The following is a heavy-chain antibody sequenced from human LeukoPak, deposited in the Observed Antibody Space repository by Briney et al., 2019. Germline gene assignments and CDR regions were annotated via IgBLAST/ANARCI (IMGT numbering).Heavy chain of an antibody. J-gene: IGHJ5*02. Sequence: GESLKISCKGSGYSFTSYWIGWVRQMPGKGLEWMGIIYPGDSDTRYSPSFQGQVTISADKSISTAYLQWSSLKASDTAMYYCAISRQDRITMVRGVSWFDPRGQGTLVTVSS. CDR3: AISRQDRITMVRGVSWFDP. V-gene: IGHV5-51*01. D-gene: IGHD3-10*01. CDR1: GYSFTSYW. CDR2: IYPGDSDT.